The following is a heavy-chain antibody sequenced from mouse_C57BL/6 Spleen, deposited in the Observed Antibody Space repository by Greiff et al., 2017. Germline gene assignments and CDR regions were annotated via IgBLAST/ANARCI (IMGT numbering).Heavy chain of an antibody. CDR1: GYAFSSSW. J-gene: IGHJ2*01. CDR3: ARSYYGSSLDY. V-gene: IGHV1-82*01. D-gene: IGHD1-1*01. CDR2: IYPGDGDT. Sequence: QVQLQQSGPELVKPGASVKISCKASGYAFSSSWMNWVKQRPGKGLEWIGRIYPGDGDTNYNGKLKGKATLTADKSSSTAYMQLSSLTSEDSAVYFCARSYYGSSLDYWGQGTTLTVSS.